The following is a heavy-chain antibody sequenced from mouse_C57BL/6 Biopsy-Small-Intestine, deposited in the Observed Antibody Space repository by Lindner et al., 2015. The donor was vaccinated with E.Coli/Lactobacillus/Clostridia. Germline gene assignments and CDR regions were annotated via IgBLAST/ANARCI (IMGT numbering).Heavy chain of an antibody. V-gene: IGHV10-3*01. J-gene: IGHJ1*03. D-gene: IGHD2-1*01. CDR1: GFTFNTYA. CDR2: IRSKSSNYAT. Sequence: EVQLQESGGGLVQPKGSLKLSCAASGFTFNTYAMHWVRQAPGKGLEWVARIRSKSSNYATYYADSVKDRFTISRDDSQSMLYLQMNNLKTEDTAMYYCVRENYGNYDWYFDVWGTGTTVTVSS. CDR3: VRENYGNYDWYFDV.